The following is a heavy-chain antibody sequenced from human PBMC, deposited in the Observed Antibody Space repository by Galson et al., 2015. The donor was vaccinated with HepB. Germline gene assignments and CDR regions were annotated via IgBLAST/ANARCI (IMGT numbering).Heavy chain of an antibody. D-gene: IGHD6-13*01. V-gene: IGHV1-46*01. J-gene: IGHJ4*02. CDR2: INPSGGST. CDR3: ARDVGIAAAEYYFDY. Sequence: SVKVSCKASGYTFTSYYMHWVRQAPGQGLEWMGIINPSGGSTSYAQKFQGRVTMTRDTSTSTVYMELSSLRSEDTAVYYCARDVGIAAAEYYFDYWGQGTLVTVSS. CDR1: GYTFTSYY.